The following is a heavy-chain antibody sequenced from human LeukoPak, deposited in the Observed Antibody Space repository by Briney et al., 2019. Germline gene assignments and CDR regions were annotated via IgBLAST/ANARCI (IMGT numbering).Heavy chain of an antibody. CDR3: ARLKATYYYGSDWFDP. J-gene: IGHJ5*02. CDR1: GGSISSSSYY. V-gene: IGHV4-39*07. CDR2: INHSGST. Sequence: PSETLSLTCTVSGGSISSSSYYWGWIRQPPGKGLEWIGEINHSGSTNYNPSLKSRVTISVDTSKNQFSLKLSSVTAADTAVYYCARLKATYYYGSDWFDPWGQGTLVTVSS. D-gene: IGHD3-10*01.